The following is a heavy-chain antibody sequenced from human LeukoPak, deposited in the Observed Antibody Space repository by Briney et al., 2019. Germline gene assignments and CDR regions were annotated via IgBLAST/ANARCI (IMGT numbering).Heavy chain of an antibody. Sequence: KPGESLQISCQGSGYTFTSHWIGWVRQLPGKGLNWMGIIYPGDSDTRYSPSFQGQVTISADKSISTAYLQWSSLKASDTAMYYCARPISANWNYAIGYWGQGTLVTVSS. J-gene: IGHJ4*02. D-gene: IGHD1-7*01. CDR2: IYPGDSDT. V-gene: IGHV5-51*01. CDR1: GYTFTSHW. CDR3: ARPISANWNYAIGY.